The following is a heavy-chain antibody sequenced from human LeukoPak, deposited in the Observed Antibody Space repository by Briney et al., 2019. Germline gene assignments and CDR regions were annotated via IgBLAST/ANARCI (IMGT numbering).Heavy chain of an antibody. CDR2: INHSGST. D-gene: IGHD3-22*01. J-gene: IGHJ4*02. CDR3: ARKGGRSYDSSGYYYAN. CDR1: GGSFSGYY. Sequence: PSETLSLTCAVYGGSFSGYYWSWIRQPPGKGLEWIGEINHSGSTNYNPSLKSRVTISVDTSKNQFSLKLSSVTAADTAVYYCARKGGRSYDSSGYYYANWGQGTLVTVSS. V-gene: IGHV4-34*01.